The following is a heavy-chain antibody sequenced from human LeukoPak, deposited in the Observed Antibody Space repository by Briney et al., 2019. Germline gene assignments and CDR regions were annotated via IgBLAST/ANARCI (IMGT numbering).Heavy chain of an antibody. J-gene: IGHJ4*02. CDR3: AKGSGEDVDIIDY. CDR1: GFTFTTYG. V-gene: IGHV3-30*18. D-gene: IGHD5-12*01. Sequence: PGRSLRLSCAASGFTFTTYGMHWVRQAPGKGLEWVAIISYDGTSEYYADSVQGRFTISRDTSKNTLYLQMNSLGADDTAVYYCAKGSGEDVDIIDYWGQGTLVTVSS. CDR2: ISYDGTSE.